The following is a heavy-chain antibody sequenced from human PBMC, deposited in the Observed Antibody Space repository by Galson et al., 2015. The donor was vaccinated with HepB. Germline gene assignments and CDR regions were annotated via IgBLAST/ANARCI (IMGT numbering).Heavy chain of an antibody. J-gene: IGHJ4*02. CDR2: ISYDGSDK. V-gene: IGHV3-30*18. D-gene: IGHD1-26*01. Sequence: SLRLSCAASGFTFSSYGMHWVRQAPGKGLEWVAVISYDGSDKYYLDSVKGRFTISRDNSKNTLYLRMNSLRAEDTAMYYCAKGPSGSHWEYLDYWGQGTLVIVSS. CDR1: GFTFSSYG. CDR3: AKGPSGSHWEYLDY.